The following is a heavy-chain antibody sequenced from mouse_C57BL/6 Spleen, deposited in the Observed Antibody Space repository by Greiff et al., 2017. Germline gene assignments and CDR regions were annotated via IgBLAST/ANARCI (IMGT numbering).Heavy chain of an antibody. J-gene: IGHJ4*01. V-gene: IGHV5-12*01. Sequence: EVKLVESGGGLVQPGGSLKLSCAASGFTFSDYYMYWVRQTPEKRLEWVAYISNGGGSTYYPDTVKGRFTISRDNAKNTLYLQRSRLKSEDTAMYYCARHGGDYYAMDYWGQGTSVTVSS. CDR2: ISNGGGST. D-gene: IGHD1-1*02. CDR3: ARHGGDYYAMDY. CDR1: GFTFSDYY.